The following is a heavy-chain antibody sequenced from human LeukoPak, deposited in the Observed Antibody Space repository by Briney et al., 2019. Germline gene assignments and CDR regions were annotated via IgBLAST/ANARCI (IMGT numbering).Heavy chain of an antibody. CDR2: IKTDGSEK. Sequence: PGGSLRLSCAASGFTVSSNYMSWVRQAPGKGLEWVANIKTDGSEKYYVDSVKGRFTISRDNAKNSLYLQMNSLRADDTAVYYCATYSSLNRREFQFWGQGTLLTVSS. J-gene: IGHJ1*01. CDR1: GFTVSSNY. CDR3: ATYSSLNRREFQF. D-gene: IGHD3-22*01. V-gene: IGHV3-7*01.